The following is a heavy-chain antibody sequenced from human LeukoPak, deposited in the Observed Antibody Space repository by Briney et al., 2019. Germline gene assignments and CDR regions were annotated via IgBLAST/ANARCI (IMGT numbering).Heavy chain of an antibody. Sequence: KTSETLSLTCTVSGGSISSSNSYWGWIRQPPGKGLEWIGSIYYSGSTYYNPSLKSRVTISVDTSKNQFSLKLSSVTAADTAVYYCARAQRHSSSWYYFDYWGQGTLVTVSS. CDR2: IYYSGST. CDR3: ARAQRHSSSWYYFDY. V-gene: IGHV4-39*01. D-gene: IGHD6-13*01. CDR1: GGSISSSNSY. J-gene: IGHJ4*02.